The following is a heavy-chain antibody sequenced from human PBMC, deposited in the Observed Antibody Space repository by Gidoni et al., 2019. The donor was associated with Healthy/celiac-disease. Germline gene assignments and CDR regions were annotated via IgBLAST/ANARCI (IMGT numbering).Heavy chain of an antibody. J-gene: IGHJ6*03. D-gene: IGHD3-3*01. CDR1: GFTFSSYA. CDR3: ARDWSGPTQNYYYYMDV. CDR2: ISYDGSNK. Sequence: QVQLVESGGGVVQPGRSLRLSCAASGFTFSSYAMHWVRQAPGKGLEWVAVISYDGSNKYYADSVKGRFTISRDNSKNTLYLQMNSLRAEDTAVYYCARDWSGPTQNYYYYMDVWGKGTTVTVSS. V-gene: IGHV3-30*04.